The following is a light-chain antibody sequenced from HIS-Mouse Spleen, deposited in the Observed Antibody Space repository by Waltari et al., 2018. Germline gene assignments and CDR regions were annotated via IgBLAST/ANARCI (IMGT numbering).Light chain of an antibody. CDR3: YSTDSSGNHRV. CDR2: EDS. J-gene: IGLJ2*01. CDR1: ALPKQY. Sequence: SYELTQPPSVSVSPGQTARITFPGAALPKQYAYWYQQKSGQAPVLVIYEDSKRTSGIPERFSGSSSGTMATLTISGAQVEDEADYYCYSTDSSGNHRVFGGGTKLTVL. V-gene: IGLV3-10*01.